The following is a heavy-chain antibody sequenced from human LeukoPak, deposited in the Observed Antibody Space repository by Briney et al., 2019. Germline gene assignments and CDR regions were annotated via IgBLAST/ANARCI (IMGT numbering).Heavy chain of an antibody. J-gene: IGHJ4*02. Sequence: PGGSLRLSCAASGFTFSNAWMSWVRQAPGKGLEWVSAISGSGGSTYYADSVKGRFTISRDNSKNTLYLQMNSLRAEDTAVYYCAKALTVVDYYFDYWGQGTLVTVSS. D-gene: IGHD4-23*01. CDR1: GFTFSNAW. CDR3: AKALTVVDYYFDY. V-gene: IGHV3-23*01. CDR2: ISGSGGST.